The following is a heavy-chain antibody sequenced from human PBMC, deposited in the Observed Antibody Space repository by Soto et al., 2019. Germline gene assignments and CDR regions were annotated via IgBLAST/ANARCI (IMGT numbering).Heavy chain of an antibody. Sequence: QVQLVESGGGLVRPGGSLRLSCAASGFTFSDHYMTWIRQAPGKGLEWISYISSSSTYAKYADALKGRFTISRDNAKNLVWLQMNSLRVEDTAVYFCVRKQYLEDYLDYWGQGRLVTVSS. V-gene: IGHV3-11*05. CDR2: ISSSSTYA. J-gene: IGHJ4*02. D-gene: IGHD1-20*01. CDR1: GFTFSDHY. CDR3: VRKQYLEDYLDY.